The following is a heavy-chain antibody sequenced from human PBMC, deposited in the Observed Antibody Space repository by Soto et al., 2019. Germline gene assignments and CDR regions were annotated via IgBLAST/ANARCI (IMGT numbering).Heavy chain of an antibody. D-gene: IGHD3-16*01. CDR2: INQYYRKK. V-gene: IGHV3-7*04. Sequence: PGGSLRLSCAASGFTFSNYWMFWVRQAPVIGLEFVANINQYYRKKNYADSVKGRFTFCRYNAKNSLFLQMNSLRAGYMATYYFAMDQDFRSDYTYYERLDSWGQGTLVTVSS. J-gene: IGHJ5*01. CDR3: AMDQDFRSDYTYYERLDS. CDR1: GFTFSNYW.